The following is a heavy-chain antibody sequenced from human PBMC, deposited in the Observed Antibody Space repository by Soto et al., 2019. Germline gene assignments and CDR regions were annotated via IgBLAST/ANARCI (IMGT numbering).Heavy chain of an antibody. Sequence: PSATMFFTNTSTCSFTNTYYCCWSRPSARKVQEWIGRVYTTGSTNYNPSLKSRVTISADTSRNPFSMSLRSVTAADTAVYYCARDFNCSAGDVAVIRWIFDSWGQGTLVTVSS. D-gene: IGHD2-21*01. CDR1: CSFTNTYY. J-gene: IGHJ4*02. CDR2: VYTTGST. V-gene: IGHV4-4*07. CDR3: ARDFNCSAGDVAVIRWIFDS.